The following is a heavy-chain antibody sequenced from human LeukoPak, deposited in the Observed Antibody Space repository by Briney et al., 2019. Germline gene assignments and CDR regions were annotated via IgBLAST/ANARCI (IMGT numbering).Heavy chain of an antibody. J-gene: IGHJ5*02. CDR1: GGAISSSSYY. V-gene: IGHV4-39*01. CDR2: IYYIGST. D-gene: IGHD1-26*01. CDR3: ARHRTGSYPVGFDP. Sequence: SETLSLTCTVSGGAISSSSYYWGWIRQPPGKGLEWIGSIYYIGSTYYNPSLKSRVTISVDTSKNQFSLRLSSVTAADTAVYYCARHRTGSYPVGFDPWGQGTLVTVSS.